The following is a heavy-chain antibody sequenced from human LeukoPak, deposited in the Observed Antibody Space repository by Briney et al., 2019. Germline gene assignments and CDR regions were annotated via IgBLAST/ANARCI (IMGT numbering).Heavy chain of an antibody. D-gene: IGHD1-1*01. J-gene: IGHJ6*03. CDR1: GFTFSTYW. CDR2: ISGSGTNT. V-gene: IGHV3-23*01. CDR3: ARDANAAGNYYMVV. Sequence: GGSLRLSCAASGFTFSTYWMHWVRQAPGKGLEWVSTISGSGTNTYYADSLKGRFAISRDDSKNTVFLQMNSLRADDTALYYCARDANAAGNYYMVVWGKGTMVTVSS.